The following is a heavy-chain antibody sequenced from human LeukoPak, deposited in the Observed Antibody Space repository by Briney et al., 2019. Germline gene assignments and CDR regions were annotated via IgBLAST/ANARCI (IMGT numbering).Heavy chain of an antibody. CDR1: GGSISSYY. CDR3: ARERDYYDSSGYSRRYFDY. Sequence: LETLSLTCTVSGGSISSYYWSWIRQPPGKGLEWIGYIYYSGSTNYNPSLKSRVTISVDTSKNQFSLKLSSVTAADTAVYYCARERDYYDSSGYSRRYFDYWGQGTLVTVSS. D-gene: IGHD3-22*01. J-gene: IGHJ4*02. CDR2: IYYSGST. V-gene: IGHV4-59*12.